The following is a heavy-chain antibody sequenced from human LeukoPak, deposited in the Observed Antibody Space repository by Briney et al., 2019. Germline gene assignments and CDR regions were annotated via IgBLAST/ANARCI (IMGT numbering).Heavy chain of an antibody. V-gene: IGHV4-39*01. J-gene: IGHJ4*02. D-gene: IGHD4-17*01. CDR1: GASIRRRTYY. CDR3: ARHYGDYLPYYFDY. Sequence: SETLSLTCTVSGASIRRRTYYWDWIRQPPGKGLEWIGTIYDSGRTYYSPSLQSRVTISVDTSKNQFSLKLSSVTAADTAVYYCARHYGDYLPYYFDYWGQGTLVTVSS. CDR2: IYDSGRT.